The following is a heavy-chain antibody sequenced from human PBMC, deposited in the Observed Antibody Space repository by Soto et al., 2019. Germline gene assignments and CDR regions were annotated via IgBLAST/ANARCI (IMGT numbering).Heavy chain of an antibody. J-gene: IGHJ4*02. Sequence: GGSLRLSCAASGFTFSSYAMSWVRQAPGKGLEWVSAISGSGGSTYYADSVKGRFTISRDNSKNTLYLQMNSLRAEETAVYYCAKELLGLWFGESPPCFDYWGQGTLVTVSS. V-gene: IGHV3-23*01. D-gene: IGHD3-10*01. CDR3: AKELLGLWFGESPPCFDY. CDR2: ISGSGGST. CDR1: GFTFSSYA.